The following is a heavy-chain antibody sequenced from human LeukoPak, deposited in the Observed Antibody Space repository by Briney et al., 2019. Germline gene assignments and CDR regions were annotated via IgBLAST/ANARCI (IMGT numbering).Heavy chain of an antibody. CDR2: ISSRGSYI. Sequence: GGPLRLSCAVSGFTVSNNYMNWLRQAPGKGLEWVSSISSRGSYIYYADSVKGRFTISRDNAKNSLYLQMNSLRAEDTAVYYCARDGGSGWGAYFDYWGQGTLVTVSS. CDR3: ARDGGSGWGAYFDY. J-gene: IGHJ4*02. V-gene: IGHV3-21*01. CDR1: GFTVSNNY. D-gene: IGHD6-19*01.